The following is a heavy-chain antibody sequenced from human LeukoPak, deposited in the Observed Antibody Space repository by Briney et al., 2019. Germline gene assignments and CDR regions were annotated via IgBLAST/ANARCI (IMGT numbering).Heavy chain of an antibody. CDR2: IYSGGST. V-gene: IGHV3-53*01. Sequence: GGSLRLSCAASGFTVSSNYMSWVRQAPGKGLEWVSVIYSGGSTYYADSVKGRFTISRDSSKNTLYLQMNSLRAEDTAVYYCAKRGCDTNGCPCYFDYWGQGTLVTVSS. CDR1: GFTVSSNY. J-gene: IGHJ4*02. CDR3: AKRGCDTNGCPCYFDY. D-gene: IGHD2-8*01.